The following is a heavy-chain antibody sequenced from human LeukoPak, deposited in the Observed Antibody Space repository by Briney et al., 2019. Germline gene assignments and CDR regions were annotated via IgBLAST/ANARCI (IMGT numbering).Heavy chain of an antibody. D-gene: IGHD5-12*01. J-gene: IGHJ4*02. CDR3: ARGVATIGNDY. CDR2: IKQAGSEK. V-gene: IGHV3-7*01. Sequence: GGSLRLSCAASGFTFSSCWMSWVRQAPGKGLEWVANIKQAGSEKYYVDSVKGRFTISRDNAKNSVYLQMNSLRAEDTAVYYCARGVATIGNDYWGQGTLVTVSS. CDR1: GFTFSSCW.